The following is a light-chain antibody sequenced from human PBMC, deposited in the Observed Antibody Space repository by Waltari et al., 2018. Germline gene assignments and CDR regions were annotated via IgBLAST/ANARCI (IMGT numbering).Light chain of an antibody. CDR2: VNSDGSH. CDR3: ETGGHGTWV. J-gene: IGLJ3*02. Sequence: QLVLTQSPAASASLGAAVKPTCTLSSGHRSHILPWLQQPPGKGPRYLMKVNSDGSHRKGDEIPDRFSGSSSGAERYLTISSLQSEDEADYYCETGGHGTWVFGGGTKLTVL. V-gene: IGLV4-69*01. CDR1: SGHRSHI.